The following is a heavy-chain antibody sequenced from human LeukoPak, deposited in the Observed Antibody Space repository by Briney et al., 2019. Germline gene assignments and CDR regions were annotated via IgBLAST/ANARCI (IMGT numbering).Heavy chain of an antibody. V-gene: IGHV4-34*01. CDR2: INHSGST. CDR1: GGSFSGYY. D-gene: IGHD4-17*01. Sequence: SEPLSLTCAVYGGSFSGYYWSWIRQPPGKGLEWIVEINHSGSTNYNPSLKSRVTISVDTSKNQLSLKLSSVTAADTAVYYCATLTTPLFDYWGQGTLVTVSS. J-gene: IGHJ4*02. CDR3: ATLTTPLFDY.